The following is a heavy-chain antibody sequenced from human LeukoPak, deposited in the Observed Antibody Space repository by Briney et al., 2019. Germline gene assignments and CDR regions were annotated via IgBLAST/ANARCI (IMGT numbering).Heavy chain of an antibody. CDR2: ITNNGGST. J-gene: IGHJ3*02. Sequence: GGSLRLSCAASGFTFSGCAMHWVRQAPGKGLEYVSAITNNGGSTYYADSVKGRFTISRDNSKNTLYLQMGSLRAEDMAVYHCARVGVARAFDIWGQGTMVTVSS. V-gene: IGHV3-64*02. CDR1: GFTFSGCA. CDR3: ARVGVARAFDI.